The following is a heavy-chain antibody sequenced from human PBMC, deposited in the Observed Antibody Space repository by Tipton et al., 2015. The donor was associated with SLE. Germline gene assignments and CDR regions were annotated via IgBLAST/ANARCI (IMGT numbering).Heavy chain of an antibody. Sequence: QVQLVQSGAEVKKPGSSVKVSCKASGGTFSSYAISWVRQAPGQGLEWMGGIIPIFGTTHYAQKFQGRVTITADESTTTAYMELSSLRSEDTAIYYCAKRTGPPEYHFYFYGMDVWGQGTTVTVSS. CDR1: GGTFSSYA. V-gene: IGHV1-69*01. CDR2: IIPIFGTT. J-gene: IGHJ6*02. D-gene: IGHD2/OR15-2a*01. CDR3: AKRTGPPEYHFYFYGMDV.